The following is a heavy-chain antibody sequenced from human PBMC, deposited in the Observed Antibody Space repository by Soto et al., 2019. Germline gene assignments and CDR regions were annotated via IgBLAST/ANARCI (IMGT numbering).Heavy chain of an antibody. Sequence: PSETLSLTCTVSGGSISSYYWSWIRQPPGKGLEWIGYIYYSGSTNYNPSLKSRVTISVDTSKNQFSLKLSSVTAADTAVYYCAREAAVFAYRGQGTPVTVFS. CDR1: GGSISSYY. CDR3: AREAAVFAY. CDR2: IYYSGST. V-gene: IGHV4-59*01. D-gene: IGHD2-15*01. J-gene: IGHJ4*02.